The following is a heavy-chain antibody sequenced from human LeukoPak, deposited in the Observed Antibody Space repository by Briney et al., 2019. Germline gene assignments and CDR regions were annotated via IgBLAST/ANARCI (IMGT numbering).Heavy chain of an antibody. J-gene: IGHJ4*02. V-gene: IGHV4-59*01. Sequence: SETLSLTCTVSGGSINSYYWNWIRQPPGKALAWVGYIYSSGTTNYNPSLKSRVTISVDTSKNQFSLRLTSLTAADTAVYYCARGTRWPDYWGQGTLVTVSS. CDR1: GGSINSYY. CDR2: IYSSGTT. CDR3: ARGTRWPDY. D-gene: IGHD1-1*01.